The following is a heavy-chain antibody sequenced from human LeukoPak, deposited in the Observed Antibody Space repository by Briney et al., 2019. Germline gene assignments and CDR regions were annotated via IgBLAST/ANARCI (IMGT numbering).Heavy chain of an antibody. CDR1: GFTFSSYA. D-gene: IGHD5-12*01. V-gene: IGHV3-30-3*01. J-gene: IGHJ5*02. CDR2: ISYDGSNK. CDR3: AREGRDIVDLGLNWFDP. Sequence: PGRPLRLSCAASGFTFSSYAMHWVRQAPGKGLEWVAVISYDGSNKYYADSVKGRFTISRDNSKNTLYLQMNSLRAEDTAVYYCAREGRDIVDLGLNWFDPWGQGTLVTVSS.